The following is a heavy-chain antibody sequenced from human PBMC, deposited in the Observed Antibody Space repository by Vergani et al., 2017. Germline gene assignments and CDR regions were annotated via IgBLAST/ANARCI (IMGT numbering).Heavy chain of an antibody. Sequence: QVQLQQWGAGLLKPSETLSLTCAVYGGSFSGYYWSWIRQPPGKGLEWIGEINHSGSTNYNPSLKSRVTISVDTSKNQFSLKLCSVTAADTAVYYCARGVSAAAGTFDYWGQGTLVTVAS. D-gene: IGHD6-13*01. CDR2: INHSGST. CDR3: ARGVSAAAGTFDY. J-gene: IGHJ4*02. V-gene: IGHV4-34*01. CDR1: GGSFSGYY.